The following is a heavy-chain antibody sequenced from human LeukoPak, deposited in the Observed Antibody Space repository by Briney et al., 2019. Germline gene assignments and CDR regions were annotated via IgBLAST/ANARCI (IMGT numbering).Heavy chain of an antibody. Sequence: SVKVSCKASGGTFSSYAISWVRQAPGQGLEWMGGIIPIFGTANYAQKFQGRVTITADESTSTAYMELSSLRSEDTAVYYCARGVMIPLYFDYWGQGTLVTVSS. CDR3: ARGVMIPLYFDY. V-gene: IGHV1-69*13. CDR1: GGTFSSYA. D-gene: IGHD3-3*01. J-gene: IGHJ4*02. CDR2: IIPIFGTA.